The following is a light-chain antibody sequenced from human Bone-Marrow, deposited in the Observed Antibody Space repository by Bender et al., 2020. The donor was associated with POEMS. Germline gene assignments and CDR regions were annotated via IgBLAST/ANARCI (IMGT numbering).Light chain of an antibody. CDR1: ALPKQY. Sequence: SYELTQPPSVSVSPGQTARITCSGDALPKQYAYWYQQKPGQAPVVLIYKDNERPSGIPDRFSGSSSGTTVTLTISEVQAEDEADYYCQAADSSGTYKVVFGGGTKLTVL. J-gene: IGLJ2*01. CDR3: QAADSSGTYKVV. CDR2: KDN. V-gene: IGLV3-25*03.